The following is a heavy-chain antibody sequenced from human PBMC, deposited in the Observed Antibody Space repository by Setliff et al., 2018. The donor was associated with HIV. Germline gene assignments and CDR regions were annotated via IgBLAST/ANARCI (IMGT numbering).Heavy chain of an antibody. V-gene: IGHV4-31*03. J-gene: IGHJ4*01. CDR1: SGSISSGTYY. D-gene: IGHD5-18*01. CDR3: AREGKTALVTKYFDY. CDR2: IDYSGSA. Sequence: TLSLTCTVSSGSISSGTYYWSWIRQYQGKGLEWIGYIDYSGSAFYNPSLKSRITISRDTSKNQFSLKMNSVTAADTAVYYCAREGKTALVTKYFDYWGHGKLVTVSS.